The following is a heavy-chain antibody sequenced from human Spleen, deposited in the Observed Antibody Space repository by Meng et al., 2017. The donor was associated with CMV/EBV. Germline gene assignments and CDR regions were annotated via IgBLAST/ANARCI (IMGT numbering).Heavy chain of an antibody. CDR1: GFTFSSYS. D-gene: IGHD3-16*01. Sequence: GESLKISCAASGFTFSSYSMNWVRQAPGKGLEWVSTLSRRSFIYYADSVKGRFTISRDYARNSLYLQMDSLSAEDTAVYFCATSIQKFGIFDNWGQGTLVTVSS. CDR2: LSRRSFI. CDR3: ATSIQKFGIFDN. J-gene: IGHJ4*02. V-gene: IGHV3-21*03.